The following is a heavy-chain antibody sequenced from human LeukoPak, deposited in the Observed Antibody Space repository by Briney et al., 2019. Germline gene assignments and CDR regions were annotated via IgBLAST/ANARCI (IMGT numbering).Heavy chain of an antibody. J-gene: IGHJ4*02. CDR1: GFAFSRYW. V-gene: IGHV3-74*01. CDR3: ARESAIVRVPFDN. CDR2: INSDGSSP. D-gene: IGHD1-26*01. Sequence: PGGSLRLSCAASGFAFSRYWMHWVRQTPGKGLVWVSRINSDGSSPTHADSVKGRFTISRDNAKNMLYLQLNSLRAEDTAVYYCARESAIVRVPFDNWGQGTLVTVSS.